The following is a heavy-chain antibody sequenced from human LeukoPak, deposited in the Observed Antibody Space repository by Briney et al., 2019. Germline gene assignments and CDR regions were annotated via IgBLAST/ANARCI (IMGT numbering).Heavy chain of an antibody. CDR1: GFPFSTLG. CDR2: ISYDGSNK. V-gene: IGHV3-30-3*01. Sequence: GGSLRLSCSASGFPFSTLGMHWVRLAPGKGLEWVAVISYDGSNKYYADSVKGRFTISRDNSKNTLYLQMNSLRAEDTAVYYCARDPDSYFDYWGQGTLVTVSS. J-gene: IGHJ4*02. CDR3: ARDPDSYFDY.